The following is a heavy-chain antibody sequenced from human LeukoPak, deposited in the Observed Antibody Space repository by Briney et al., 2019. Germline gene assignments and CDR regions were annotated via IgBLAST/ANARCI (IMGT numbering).Heavy chain of an antibody. CDR3: ARAPDSDSGYDYFDY. CDR1: GYTFANHW. V-gene: IGHV5-10-1*01. D-gene: IGHD5-12*01. CDR2: IDPSDSYT. Sequence: GESLRISCKGSGYTFANHWISWVRQMPGKGLEWMGKIDPSDSYTNYSPSFQGHVTISADKSISTAYLQWSSLKASDTAMYYCARAPDSDSGYDYFDYWGQGTLVTVSS. J-gene: IGHJ4*02.